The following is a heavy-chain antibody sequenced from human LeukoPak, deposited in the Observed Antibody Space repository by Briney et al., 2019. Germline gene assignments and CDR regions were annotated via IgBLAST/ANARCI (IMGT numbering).Heavy chain of an antibody. CDR1: GFTFSSYS. CDR2: ISSSSSTI. CDR3: ARGWYYDSSGDAFDI. J-gene: IGHJ3*02. Sequence: GGSLGLSCAASGFTFSSYSMNWVRQAPGKGLEWVSYISSSSSTIYYADSVKGRFTISRDDAKNSLYLQMNSLRAEDTAVYYCARGWYYDSSGDAFDIWGQGTMVTVSS. V-gene: IGHV3-48*01. D-gene: IGHD3-22*01.